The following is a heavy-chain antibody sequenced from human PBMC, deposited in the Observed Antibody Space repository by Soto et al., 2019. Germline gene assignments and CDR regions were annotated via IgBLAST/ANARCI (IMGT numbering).Heavy chain of an antibody. Sequence: QIQLVVTGGGVVQPGKSVKLSCAASGFTFDTFAMHWVRQAPGKGLEWVAVISDDGTNKYYADSVRGRLTISRDNSKNTLYLQIDSLTTEDTAVFYCARSRRPTTSFDYWGQGTQVTVSS. CDR2: ISDDGTNK. J-gene: IGHJ4*02. D-gene: IGHD1-7*01. V-gene: IGHV3-30-3*01. CDR1: GFTFDTFA. CDR3: ARSRRPTTSFDY.